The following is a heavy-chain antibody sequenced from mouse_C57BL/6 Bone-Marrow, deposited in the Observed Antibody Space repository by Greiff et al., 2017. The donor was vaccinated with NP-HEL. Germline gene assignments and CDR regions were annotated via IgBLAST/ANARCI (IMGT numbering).Heavy chain of an antibody. CDR2: IWGGGST. V-gene: IGHV2-2*01. D-gene: IGHD1-1*01. CDR1: GFSLTSYG. Sequence: VQLQQSGPGLVQPSQSLSITCTVSGFSLTSYGVHWVRQSPGKGLEWLGVIWGGGSTDYNAAFISRLSISKDNSKSQVFFKMNSLQADDTAIYYCARLREDYYAMDYWGQGTSVTVSS. CDR3: ARLREDYYAMDY. J-gene: IGHJ4*01.